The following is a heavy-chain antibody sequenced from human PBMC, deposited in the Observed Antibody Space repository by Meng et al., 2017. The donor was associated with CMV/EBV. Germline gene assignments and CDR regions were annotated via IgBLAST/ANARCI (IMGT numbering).Heavy chain of an antibody. J-gene: IGHJ6*02. Sequence: GSLRLSCAVYGGSFSGYYWSWIRQPPGKGPEWIGEINHSGSTNYNPSLKSRVTISVDTSKNQFSLKLSSVTAADTAVYYCAREGVGCSSTSCFPSSGMDVWGQGTTVTVSS. CDR1: GGSFSGYY. CDR2: INHSGST. CDR3: AREGVGCSSTSCFPSSGMDV. D-gene: IGHD2-2*01. V-gene: IGHV4-34*01.